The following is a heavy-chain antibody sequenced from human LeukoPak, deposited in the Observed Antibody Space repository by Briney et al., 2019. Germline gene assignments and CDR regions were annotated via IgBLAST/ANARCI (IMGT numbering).Heavy chain of an antibody. Sequence: ESLKISCKISGYDFATYWIAWVRQMPGKGLECMGIIWPGDSDTRYSPSFQGQVTISADKTISTVYLQWSSLKVSDTAIYYCARRGRGDWFDPWGQGTLVTVSS. CDR3: ARRGRGDWFDP. D-gene: IGHD1-26*01. CDR2: IWPGDSDT. J-gene: IGHJ5*02. CDR1: GYDFATYW. V-gene: IGHV5-51*01.